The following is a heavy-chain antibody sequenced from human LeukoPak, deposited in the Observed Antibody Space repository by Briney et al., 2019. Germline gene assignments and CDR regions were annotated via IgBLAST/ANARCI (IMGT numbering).Heavy chain of an antibody. J-gene: IGHJ4*02. CDR3: ARGGGGNSH. D-gene: IGHD4-23*01. V-gene: IGHV1-2*02. CDR1: GYTFSDYY. Sequence: ASVKVSCKASGYTFSDYYMHWVRQAPGQGPEWVGWISPNSGGTDYAQKFQGRVTMTRDTSISTAYMELSSLRSDDTAVYYCARGGGGNSHWGQGTLVTVSS. CDR2: ISPNSGGT.